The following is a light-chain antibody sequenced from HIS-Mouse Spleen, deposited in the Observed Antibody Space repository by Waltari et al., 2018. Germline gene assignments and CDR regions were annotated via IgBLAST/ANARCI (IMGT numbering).Light chain of an antibody. CDR1: QSVSSY. CDR2: DAS. V-gene: IGKV3-11*01. J-gene: IGKJ5*01. Sequence: EIVLTQSPATLSFSPGERATLSCRASQSVSSYLAWYQQKPGQAPRLPIYDASNRATGIPARFSGSGSGTDFTLTISSLEPEDFAVYYCQQRSNWITFGQGTRLEIK. CDR3: QQRSNWIT.